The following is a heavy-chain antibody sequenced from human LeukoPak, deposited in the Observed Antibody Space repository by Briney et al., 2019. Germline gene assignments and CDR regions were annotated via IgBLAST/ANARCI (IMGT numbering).Heavy chain of an antibody. CDR1: GYTFTSYY. CDR3: ARDPPYYYDSSGYLDY. CDR2: INPSGGNT. D-gene: IGHD3-22*01. V-gene: IGHV1-46*01. J-gene: IGHJ4*02. Sequence: ASVKVSCKASGYTFTSYYMHWVRQAPGQGLEWMGIINPSGGNTSYAQKFQGRVTMTRDMSTSTVYMELSSLRSEDTAVYYCARDPPYYYDSSGYLDYWGQGTLVTVSS.